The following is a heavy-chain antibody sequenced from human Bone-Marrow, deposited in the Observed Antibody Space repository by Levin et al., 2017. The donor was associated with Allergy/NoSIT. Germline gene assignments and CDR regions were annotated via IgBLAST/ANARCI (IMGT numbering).Heavy chain of an antibody. Sequence: GSLRLSCAASGFSFSSSGMLWVRQAPGKGLEWVSLIWFDGSQKYYADSVKGRFTISRDNSKNTLFLQMDSLRAEDTAVYYCARLGGIGTTSIHYWGQGTLVAVSS. V-gene: IGHV3-33*01. CDR2: IWFDGSQK. J-gene: IGHJ4*02. CDR1: GFSFSSSG. CDR3: ARLGGIGTTSIHY. D-gene: IGHD1-1*01.